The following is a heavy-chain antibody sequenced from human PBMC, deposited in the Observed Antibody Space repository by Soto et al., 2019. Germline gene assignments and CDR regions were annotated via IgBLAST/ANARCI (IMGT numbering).Heavy chain of an antibody. J-gene: IGHJ5*02. CDR2: IKSKTDGGTT. CDR1: GFTFSNAW. Sequence: EVQLVESGGGLVKPGGSLRLSCAASGFTFSNAWMSWVRQAPGKGLEWVGRIKSKTDGGTTDYAAPVKGRFTISREDSKTTLYLQMNSLKTEDTAVYYCTPDDGDYVSSLFDPWGQRTLVTVSS. V-gene: IGHV3-15*01. CDR3: TPDDGDYVSSLFDP. D-gene: IGHD4-17*01.